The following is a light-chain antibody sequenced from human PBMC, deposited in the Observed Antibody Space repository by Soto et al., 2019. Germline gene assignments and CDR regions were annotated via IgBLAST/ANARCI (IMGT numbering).Light chain of an antibody. J-gene: IGKJ4*01. CDR1: QSISSY. CDR3: QQWSEWPLT. Sequence: EIVLTQSPATLSLSPGERATLSCRASQSISSYLGWYQQKPGQAPRLLIYDASNRATGIPARFSGSGSGTYFTITISSLEPEDSPVYYCQQWSEWPLTFGGGTRVEIK. V-gene: IGKV3-11*01. CDR2: DAS.